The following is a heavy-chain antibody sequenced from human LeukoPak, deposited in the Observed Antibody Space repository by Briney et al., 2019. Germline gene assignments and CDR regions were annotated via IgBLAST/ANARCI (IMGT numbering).Heavy chain of an antibody. CDR1: GYTFTTYG. CDR2: ISGYDGNT. Sequence: GASVKVSCKASGYTFTTYGISWVRQAPGQGLEWMGWISGYDGNTKYAQKLQGRVTMTTDTSTSTAYMELRSLRSDGTAVYYCARDCSTSCYWFDPWGQGTLVTVAS. V-gene: IGHV1-18*01. CDR3: ARDCSTSCYWFDP. D-gene: IGHD2-2*01. J-gene: IGHJ5*02.